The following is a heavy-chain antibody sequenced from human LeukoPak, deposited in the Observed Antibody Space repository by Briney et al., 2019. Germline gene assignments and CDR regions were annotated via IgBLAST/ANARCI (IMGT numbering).Heavy chain of an antibody. J-gene: IGHJ4*02. Sequence: PGGSLRLSCAASGFTFSSYAMSWVRQAPGKGREWVSSSRGSGGSKYYDDSVKRRFPIHRDKSKNQLHLQMNSLRAEDTAVYYCAQGDTTCELPHDDWGQGTLVPVSS. D-gene: IGHD1-26*01. V-gene: IGHV3-23*01. CDR2: SRGSGGSK. CDR3: AQGDTTCELPHDD. CDR1: GFTFSSYA.